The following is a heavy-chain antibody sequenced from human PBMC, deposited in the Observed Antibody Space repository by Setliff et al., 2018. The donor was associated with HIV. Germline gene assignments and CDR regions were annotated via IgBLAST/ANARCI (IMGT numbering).Heavy chain of an antibody. V-gene: IGHV3-21*01. CDR3: VKARVDGDYYYYYYMDV. CDR1: GFTFSTYS. Sequence: GGSLRLSCVASGFTFSTYSMNWVRQAPGKGLEWVSSISSSSRSKYYADSVKGRFTISRDNAKNSLYLQMNSLRAEDTAVYYCVKARVDGDYYYYYYMDVWGKGTTVTVSS. D-gene: IGHD4-17*01. CDR2: ISSSSRSK. J-gene: IGHJ6*03.